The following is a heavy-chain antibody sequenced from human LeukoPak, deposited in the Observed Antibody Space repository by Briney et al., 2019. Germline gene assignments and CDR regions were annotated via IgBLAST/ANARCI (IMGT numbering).Heavy chain of an antibody. V-gene: IGHV3-33*06. CDR3: AKDQGGHRSGYSCFSFDY. Sequence: GGSLRLSCTASGFTFTTHGMHWVRQAPGKGLEWVALIWNDGNNKFYGDSVKGRFTISRDNSKNTLYLQMNSLRAEDTAVYYCAKDQGGHRSGYSCFSFDYWGQGTLVTVSS. CDR1: GFTFTTHG. CDR2: IWNDGNNK. J-gene: IGHJ4*02. D-gene: IGHD2-15*01.